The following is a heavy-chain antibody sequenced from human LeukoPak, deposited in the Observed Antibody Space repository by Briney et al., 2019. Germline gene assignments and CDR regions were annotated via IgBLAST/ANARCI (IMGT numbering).Heavy chain of an antibody. J-gene: IGHJ4*02. V-gene: IGHV3-30-3*01. CDR2: ISYDGSNK. D-gene: IGHD3-22*01. CDR1: GFIFSTYA. Sequence: PGGSLRLSCAASGFIFSTYAMHWVRQAPGKGLEWVGTISYDGSNKFYADSVKGRFTISRDNSKNTLYLQMNSLRAEDTAVYYCAKEPHYYYDSSGYYDYWGQGTLVTVSS. CDR3: AKEPHYYYDSSGYYDY.